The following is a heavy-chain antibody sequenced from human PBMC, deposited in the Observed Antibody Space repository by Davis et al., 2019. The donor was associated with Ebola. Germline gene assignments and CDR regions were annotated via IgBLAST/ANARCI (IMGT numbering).Heavy chain of an antibody. D-gene: IGHD2-21*01. Sequence: ASVKVSCKASGYTFTAYYIHWVRQAPGRGLEWMGWISPNSGGTNYAQKFQGRVTMTGDTSITTAYMELSSLRSEDTAVYYCATAVYCGGDCYGEIVFDYRGQGTLVTVSS. CDR3: ATAVYCGGDCYGEIVFDY. V-gene: IGHV1-2*02. CDR2: ISPNSGGT. CDR1: GYTFTAYY. J-gene: IGHJ4*02.